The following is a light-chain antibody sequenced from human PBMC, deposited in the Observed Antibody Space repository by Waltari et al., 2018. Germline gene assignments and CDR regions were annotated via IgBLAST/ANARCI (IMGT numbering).Light chain of an antibody. Sequence: PERPGGVLRYWMKVNGDGSHSKGDCLPDRFSGSSSGAGRYLTISSLQSEDEADYYCATGGHGTWVFGGGTKLTVL. J-gene: IGLJ3*02. CDR3: ATGGHGTWV. V-gene: IGLV4-69*01. CDR2: VNGDGSH.